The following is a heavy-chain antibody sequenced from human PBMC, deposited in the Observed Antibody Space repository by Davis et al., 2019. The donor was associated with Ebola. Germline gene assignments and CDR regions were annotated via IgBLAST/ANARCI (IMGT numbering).Heavy chain of an antibody. D-gene: IGHD2-2*01. Sequence: ASVKVSCKASGYTFTSYYMHWVRQAPGQGLEWMGWISAYNGNTNYAQKLQGRVTMTTDTSTSTAYMELRSLRSDDTAVYYCARGVGVVVPAAIPWWFDPWGQGTLVTVSS. V-gene: IGHV1-18*04. J-gene: IGHJ5*02. CDR2: ISAYNGNT. CDR1: GYTFTSYY. CDR3: ARGVGVVVPAAIPWWFDP.